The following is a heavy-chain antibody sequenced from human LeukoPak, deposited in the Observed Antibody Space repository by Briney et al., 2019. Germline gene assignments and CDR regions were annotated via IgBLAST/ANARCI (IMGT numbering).Heavy chain of an antibody. CDR3: IAHFPYFYGFDV. Sequence: GGSLRLSCASSGFTIGTAWMSWVRQAPGKGLEWLGHIKSEGEGATTDYAAPAKGRFAISRDDSKNMIYLQMGSLKMDDTAIYYCIAHFPYFYGFDVWGKGTTVTVSS. CDR2: IKSEGEGATT. J-gene: IGHJ6*04. V-gene: IGHV3-15*01. D-gene: IGHD3-3*02. CDR1: GFTIGTAW.